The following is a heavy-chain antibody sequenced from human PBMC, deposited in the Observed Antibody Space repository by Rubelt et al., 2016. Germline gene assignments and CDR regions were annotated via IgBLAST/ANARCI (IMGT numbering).Heavy chain of an antibody. Sequence: EVQLVESGGGLVQPGGSLRLSCAASGFIFSNYAMIWVRQAPGKGLEWVSLISGSGFSTYYADSVKGRFTLSRDNSKNTLYLQRNSRRAEETAVYYCAREGFVAENYWGQGTLVTVSA. CDR2: ISGSGFST. V-gene: IGHV3-23*04. J-gene: IGHJ4*02. D-gene: IGHD2-15*01. CDR1: GFIFSNYA. CDR3: AREGFVAENY.